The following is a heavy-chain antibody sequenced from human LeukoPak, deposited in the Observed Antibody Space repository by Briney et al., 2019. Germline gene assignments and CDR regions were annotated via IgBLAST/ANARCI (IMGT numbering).Heavy chain of an antibody. CDR2: ISAYNGNT. V-gene: IGHV1-18*01. CDR1: GYTFTSYG. Sequence: GASVKVSCKASGYTFTSYGISWVRQAPGQGLEWMGWISAYNGNTNYAQKLQGRVTMTTDTSTSTAYMELRSLRSDDTAVYYCARDGPKVVVAATGIDYWGQGTLVTVSS. D-gene: IGHD2-15*01. CDR3: ARDGPKVVVAATGIDY. J-gene: IGHJ4*02.